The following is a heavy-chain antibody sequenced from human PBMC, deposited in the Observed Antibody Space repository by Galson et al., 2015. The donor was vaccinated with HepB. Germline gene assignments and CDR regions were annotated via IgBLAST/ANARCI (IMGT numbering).Heavy chain of an antibody. Sequence: SLRLSCAASGFTFSSYAMNWVRQAPGKGLEWVSSITAGGGRTYYADSGKGRFTSSRDNSRNTVYLQMNSLRAEDTALYYCAKGWVPATLIDSWGQGTLITVSS. CDR2: ITAGGGRT. CDR1: GFTFSSYA. J-gene: IGHJ4*02. D-gene: IGHD1-26*01. CDR3: AKGWVPATLIDS. V-gene: IGHV3-23*01.